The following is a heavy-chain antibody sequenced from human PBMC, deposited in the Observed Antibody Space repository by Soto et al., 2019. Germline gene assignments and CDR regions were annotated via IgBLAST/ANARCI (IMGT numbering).Heavy chain of an antibody. Sequence: EVQLLESGGGLVQPGGSLRLSCAASGFTFSSYAMSWVRQAPGKGLEWVSAISGSGGSTYYADSVKGRFTISRDNSKNSLYLQMNSLRAEDTAVYYCATDIEYSSSYPSGYFDYWGQGTLVTVSS. CDR3: ATDIEYSSSYPSGYFDY. CDR1: GFTFSSYA. CDR2: ISGSGGST. D-gene: IGHD6-13*01. J-gene: IGHJ4*02. V-gene: IGHV3-23*01.